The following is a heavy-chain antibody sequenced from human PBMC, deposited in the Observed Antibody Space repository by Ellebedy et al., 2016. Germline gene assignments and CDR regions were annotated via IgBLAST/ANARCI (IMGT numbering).Heavy chain of an antibody. V-gene: IGHV3-23*01. J-gene: IGHJ4*02. D-gene: IGHD3-10*01. Sequence: GGSLRLSXAASGFTFSSYSMNWVRQAPGKGLEWVSVIRGSGTSTYYADSVKGRFTLSRDNSINTVYLQMNSLRAEDTAVYYCAKETSQWFGEVSDLWGQGTLVTVSS. CDR1: GFTFSSYS. CDR2: IRGSGTST. CDR3: AKETSQWFGEVSDL.